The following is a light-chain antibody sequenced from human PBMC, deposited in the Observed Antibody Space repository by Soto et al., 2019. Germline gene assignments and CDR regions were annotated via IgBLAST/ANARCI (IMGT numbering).Light chain of an antibody. CDR1: QSVNSY. V-gene: IGKV3-11*01. CDR3: QQRSNWPYT. J-gene: IGKJ2*01. CDR2: DAS. Sequence: EIVLTQSPATLSLSPGERATLSCRASQSVNSYLAWYQQKPGQAPRLLIYDASNRATGIPARFSGSVSGTDFTLTISRLEPEDFAVYFCQQRSNWPYTFGQGTKLEIK.